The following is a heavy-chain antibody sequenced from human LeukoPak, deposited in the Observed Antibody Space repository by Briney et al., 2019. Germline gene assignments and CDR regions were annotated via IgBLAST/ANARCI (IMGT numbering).Heavy chain of an antibody. CDR2: IRYDGSNK. V-gene: IGHV3-30*02. CDR1: GFTFSSYG. J-gene: IGHJ5*02. Sequence: GGSLRLSCAASGFTFSSYGMHWVRQAPGKGLEWVAFIRYDGSNKYYADSVKGRFTISRDNSKNTLYLQMNSLRAEDTAVYYCAKDRYGYSNWSDPWGQGTLVTVSS. D-gene: IGHD6-13*01. CDR3: AKDRYGYSNWSDP.